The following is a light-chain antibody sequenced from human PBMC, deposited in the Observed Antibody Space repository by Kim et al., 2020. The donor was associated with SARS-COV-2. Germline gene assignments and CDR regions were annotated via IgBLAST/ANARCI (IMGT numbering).Light chain of an antibody. CDR1: QSVSSN. CDR2: GAS. Sequence: SVSPGERATLSCRASQSVSSNLAWYQQKPGQAPRLLIYGASTRATGIPARFSGSGSGTEFTLTISSLQSEDFAVYYCQQYNNWSTFCGGTKVDIK. J-gene: IGKJ4*01. V-gene: IGKV3-15*01. CDR3: QQYNNWST.